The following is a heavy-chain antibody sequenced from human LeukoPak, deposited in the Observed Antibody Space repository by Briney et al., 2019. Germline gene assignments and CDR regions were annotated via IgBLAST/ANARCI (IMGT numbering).Heavy chain of an antibody. CDR1: GFPFSTYW. V-gene: IGHV3-7*01. CDR2: IKPDASEI. Sequence: GGSLRLSCAGSGFPFSTYWMSWVRQAPGKGLEWVADIKPDASEIYYLDSVKGRFTVSRDNAKTSLYLQMNSLRVEDTAVYYCARPGGYGVQPLDYWGQGTLVTVAS. D-gene: IGHD5-12*01. J-gene: IGHJ4*02. CDR3: ARPGGYGVQPLDY.